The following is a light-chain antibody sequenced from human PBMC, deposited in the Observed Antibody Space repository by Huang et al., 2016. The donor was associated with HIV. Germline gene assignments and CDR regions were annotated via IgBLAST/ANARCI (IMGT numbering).Light chain of an antibody. Sequence: IVLTQSPPTLSLSPGERATLSCRASTSVSSYLAWYQQKPGQAPRLLIYDAANMAAGIPARFSGSGSGTDFALTISSLEPEDFAVYYCQQRSNWPPTFGGGTKVGIK. CDR3: QQRSNWPPT. J-gene: IGKJ4*01. CDR1: TSVSSY. CDR2: DAA. V-gene: IGKV3-11*01.